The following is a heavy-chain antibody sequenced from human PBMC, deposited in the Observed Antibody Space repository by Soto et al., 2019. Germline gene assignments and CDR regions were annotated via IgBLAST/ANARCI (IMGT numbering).Heavy chain of an antibody. V-gene: IGHV4-59*08. CDR3: ARHPGSGHDNDGFDI. D-gene: IGHD5-12*01. Sequence: SETLSLTCTVSGDSIATYYWGWIRQSPGKGLEYIGYVYYTGTTNYNPSLKRRVTVSVDTSKNQFSLKLNSVTASDTAVYYCARHPGSGHDNDGFDIWGQGTMVTVSS. CDR2: VYYTGTT. CDR1: GDSIATYY. J-gene: IGHJ3*02.